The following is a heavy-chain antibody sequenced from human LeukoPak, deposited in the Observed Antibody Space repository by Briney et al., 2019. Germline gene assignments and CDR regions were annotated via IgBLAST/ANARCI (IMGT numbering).Heavy chain of an antibody. CDR2: IKQDGSEK. D-gene: IGHD4-17*01. CDR1: GFTFSSYW. Sequence: GGSLRLSCAASGFTFSSYWMSWVRQAPGKGLEWVANIKQDGSEKYYVVSVKGRFTISRDNAKNSLYLQMNSLRAEDTAVYYCARDLRLGGDYGRPPEDAFDIWGQGTMVTVSS. CDR3: ARDLRLGGDYGRPPEDAFDI. V-gene: IGHV3-7*01. J-gene: IGHJ3*02.